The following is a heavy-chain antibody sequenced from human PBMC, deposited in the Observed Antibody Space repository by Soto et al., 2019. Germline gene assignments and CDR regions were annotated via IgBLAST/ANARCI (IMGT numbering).Heavy chain of an antibody. Sequence: PSETLSLTCTVSGGSISSNYWSWFRQPPGKGLEWIGHINYSGSTNYNPSLESRVTISIDTSKSQFSLKLSSVTAADTAVYYCVSPYVSRFLYWGQGILVTVSS. V-gene: IGHV4-59*01. CDR1: GGSISSNY. CDR3: VSPYVSRFLY. D-gene: IGHD3-16*01. CDR2: INYSGST. J-gene: IGHJ4*02.